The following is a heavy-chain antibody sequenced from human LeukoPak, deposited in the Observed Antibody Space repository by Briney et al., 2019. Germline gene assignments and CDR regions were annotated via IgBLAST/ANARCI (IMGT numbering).Heavy chain of an antibody. D-gene: IGHD5-18*01. J-gene: IGHJ4*02. CDR1: GFTFSNAW. CDR3: AKGGGYSYGLNY. Sequence: GGSLRLSCAASGFTFSNAWMSWVRQTPGKGLEWVSFIHSGSSTNYADSVKGRFTISRDNSRNTLYLQMNSLRAEDTAVYYCAKGGGYSYGLNYWGQGTLVTVSS. V-gene: IGHV3-53*01. CDR2: IHSGSST.